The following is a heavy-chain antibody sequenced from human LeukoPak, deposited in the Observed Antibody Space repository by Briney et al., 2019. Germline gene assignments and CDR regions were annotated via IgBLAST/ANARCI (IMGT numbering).Heavy chain of an antibody. V-gene: IGHV3-30-3*01. Sequence: PGGSLRLSCAASGFTFSSYAMHWVRQAPGKGLEWVAVISYDGSNKYYADSVKGRFTISRDNSKNTLYLQMNSLRADDTAIYYCATEAGAQLKPNYFDFWGQGTLVTVSS. CDR2: ISYDGSNK. CDR1: GFTFSSYA. CDR3: ATEAGAQLKPNYFDF. J-gene: IGHJ4*02. D-gene: IGHD5-24*01.